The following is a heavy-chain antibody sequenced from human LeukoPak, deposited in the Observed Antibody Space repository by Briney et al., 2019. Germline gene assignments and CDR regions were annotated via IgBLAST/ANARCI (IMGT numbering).Heavy chain of an antibody. V-gene: IGHV1-2*02. CDR3: ARVRLADERAWAY. D-gene: IGHD3-3*02. CDR2: LTPKSGDT. J-gene: IGHJ4*02. Sequence: SVKLPYKASGHTFQDFYIHWVPQAPGQALEYVGWLTPKSGDTYSPQRFQGRVTMTRDASISTAYMELSSLRSDDTAVYFCARVRLADERAWAYWGQGTLVTVSS. CDR1: GHTFQDFY.